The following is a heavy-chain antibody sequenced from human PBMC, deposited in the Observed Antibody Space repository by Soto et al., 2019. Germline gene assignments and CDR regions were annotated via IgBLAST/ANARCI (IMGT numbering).Heavy chain of an antibody. CDR3: AHRQRGYSYQFDY. D-gene: IGHD5-18*01. CDR1: GFSLTTRGVG. CDR2: IYWDEDE. V-gene: IGHV2-5*02. Sequence: QITLKESGPTLVKPTQTLTLTCTFSGFSLTTRGVGVGWIRQPPGKALEWLALIYWDEDEGYSPSLKSRLTITQETSKNQVVLTMTNMYPVDPATYDCAHRQRGYSYQFDYWGQGTLVTVSS. J-gene: IGHJ4*02.